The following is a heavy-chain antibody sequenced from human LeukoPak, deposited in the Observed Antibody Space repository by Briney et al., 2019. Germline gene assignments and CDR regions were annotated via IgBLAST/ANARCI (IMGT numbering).Heavy chain of an antibody. CDR2: VSYNGNTE. Sequence: GGSLRLSCGASGFTFSRYAMHWVRQAPGKGLEWVAALVSYNGNTEYYADSVKGRFTISRDNSKNTLYLQMSGLRVEDTAVYYCARGRDYDSTGYLDYWGQGTLVTVSS. J-gene: IGHJ4*02. V-gene: IGHV3-30-3*01. CDR3: ARGRDYDSTGYLDY. D-gene: IGHD3-22*01. CDR1: GFTFSRYA.